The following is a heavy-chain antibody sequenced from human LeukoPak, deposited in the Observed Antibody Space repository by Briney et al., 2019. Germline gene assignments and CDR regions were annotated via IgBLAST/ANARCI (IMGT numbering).Heavy chain of an antibody. J-gene: IGHJ4*02. Sequence: GESLSLSCTASGFAFNNAWMRWVRQVPGKGLEWVGRIKSKANGGPTDHAAPVKGRFTISRDDSKSTLYLQMNSLKTEDTAVYYCTYYYDSSTYYHVDYWGQGTLVTVSS. V-gene: IGHV3-15*01. D-gene: IGHD3-22*01. CDR1: GFAFNNAW. CDR2: IKSKANGGPT. CDR3: TYYYDSSTYYHVDY.